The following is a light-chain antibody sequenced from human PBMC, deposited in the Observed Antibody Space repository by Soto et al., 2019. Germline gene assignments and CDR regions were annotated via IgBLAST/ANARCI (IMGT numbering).Light chain of an antibody. J-gene: IGKJ2*01. CDR2: GTS. Sequence: EIVLTQSPGTLSLSPGERATLSCRASQSVSSSYLAWYQQKPGQASRLLIFGTSSRATGIPGRFSGSRSGTDFTLTISRLEPEDFAVYYCQQYGRSPYTFGQGTKLEIK. V-gene: IGKV3-20*01. CDR1: QSVSSSY. CDR3: QQYGRSPYT.